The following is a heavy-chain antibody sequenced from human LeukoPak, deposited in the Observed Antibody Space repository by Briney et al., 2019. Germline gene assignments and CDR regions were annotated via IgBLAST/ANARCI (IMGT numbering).Heavy chain of an antibody. V-gene: IGHV3-64*01. Sequence: GGSLRLSCAASGFTFSRYAMHWVRQAPGKGLQFVSAISTSGGSTSYANSVRGRFTISRDNSKKTLHLQMGSLRAEDMAVYYCARDDGGYGSGSHYYFYSMDVWGQGTTVTVSS. J-gene: IGHJ6*02. CDR2: ISTSGGST. CDR3: ARDDGGYGSGSHYYFYSMDV. CDR1: GFTFSRYA. D-gene: IGHD3-10*01.